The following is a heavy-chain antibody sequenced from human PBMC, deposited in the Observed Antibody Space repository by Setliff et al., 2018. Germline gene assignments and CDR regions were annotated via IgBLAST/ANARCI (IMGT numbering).Heavy chain of an antibody. CDR3: ARGTKSSIGNYFFYYYMDV. J-gene: IGHJ6*03. D-gene: IGHD2-8*01. V-gene: IGHV1-69*13. CDR2: ILPKFGTT. Sequence: GASVKVSCKTSGYTFISYGLTWVRQAPGQGLEWMGGILPKFGTTDYAQKFQGRVTITADESTSTAYMQLSSLTSEDTAQYYCARGTKSSIGNYFFYYYMDVWGQGTTVTVSS. CDR1: GYTFISYG.